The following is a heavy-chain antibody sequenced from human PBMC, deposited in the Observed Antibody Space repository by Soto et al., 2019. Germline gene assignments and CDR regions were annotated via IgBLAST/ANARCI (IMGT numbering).Heavy chain of an antibody. J-gene: IGHJ6*02. CDR3: ARPVTFGGVSVTHNHYGMDV. CDR2: IIPIFGTA. D-gene: IGHD3-16*02. Sequence: QVQLVQSGAEVKKPGSSVKVSCKASGGTFSSYAISWVRQAPGQGLEWMGGIIPIFGTANYAREFQGRVTSTADESXXTXYXXLSSLRAEDTAVYYRARPVTFGGVSVTHNHYGMDVWGQGTTVTVSS. CDR1: GGTFSSYA. V-gene: IGHV1-69*12.